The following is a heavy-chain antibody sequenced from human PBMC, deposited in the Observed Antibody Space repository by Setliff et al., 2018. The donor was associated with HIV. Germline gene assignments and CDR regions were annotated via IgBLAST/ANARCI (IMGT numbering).Heavy chain of an antibody. CDR1: GVSTSSGHYY. D-gene: IGHD6-19*01. Sequence: PSETLSLTCTVSGVSTSSGHYYWGWIRQPPGKGLEWIGYIYYSGSTYYNPSLKSRVTISVDTSKNLFSLRLSSVTAADTAVYYGARQGAVTGHSFDYWGQGALVTVSS. V-gene: IGHV4-39*01. CDR3: ARQGAVTGHSFDY. CDR2: IYYSGST. J-gene: IGHJ4*02.